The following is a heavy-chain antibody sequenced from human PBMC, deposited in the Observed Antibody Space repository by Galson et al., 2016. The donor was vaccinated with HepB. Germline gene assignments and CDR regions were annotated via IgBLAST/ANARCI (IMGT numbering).Heavy chain of an antibody. Sequence: SLRLSCAASGFTFSTYAMSWVRQAPGKGLEWVSAISGSGAGTYYAGSVKGRFTISRDNSKNTLYLQMNSLRDEDTALYYCARDLGVGGANRDAFDIWGQGTMVTVFS. V-gene: IGHV3-23*01. CDR3: ARDLGVGGANRDAFDI. CDR1: GFTFSTYA. CDR2: ISGSGAGT. D-gene: IGHD4/OR15-4a*01. J-gene: IGHJ3*02.